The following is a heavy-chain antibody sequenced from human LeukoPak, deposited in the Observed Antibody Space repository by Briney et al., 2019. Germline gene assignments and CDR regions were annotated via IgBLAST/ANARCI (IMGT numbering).Heavy chain of an antibody. V-gene: IGHV3-7*04. CDR2: IKQDGSEK. J-gene: IGHJ3*02. D-gene: IGHD3-16*02. CDR3: ARAYDYVWGSYRSDAFDT. CDR1: GFTFSSYW. Sequence: PGGSLRLSCAASGFTFSSYWMSWVRQAPGKGLEWVANIKQDGSEKYHVDSVKGRFTISRDNAKNSLWLQMNSLRAEDTAAYYCARAYDYVWGSYRSDAFDTWGQGTMVTVSS.